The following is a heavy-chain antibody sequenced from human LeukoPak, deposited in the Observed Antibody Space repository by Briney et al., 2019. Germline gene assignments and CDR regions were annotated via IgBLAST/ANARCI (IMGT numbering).Heavy chain of an antibody. CDR1: GLTVSTYY. D-gene: IGHD2-2*01. CDR3: ARGLGYCTSTTCLLPFDY. V-gene: IGHV3-53*01. CDR2: IYSGGST. Sequence: PGGSLRLSCAASGLTVSTYYMTWVRQAPGKGPECVSVIYSGGSTYYADSVKGRFTASRDNSKNTLYLQMNSLRAEDTAMYYCARGLGYCTSTTCLLPFDYWGQGTLVTVSS. J-gene: IGHJ4*02.